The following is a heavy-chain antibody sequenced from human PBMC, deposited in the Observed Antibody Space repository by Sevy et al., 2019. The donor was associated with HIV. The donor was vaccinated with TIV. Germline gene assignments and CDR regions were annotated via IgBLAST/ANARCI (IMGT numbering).Heavy chain of an antibody. CDR1: GYTFTGYY. V-gene: IGHV1-2*04. CDR2: INPNTGGT. CDR3: TRDRTYSSCWLGNYYYDMDV. Sequence: ASVKVSCKASGYTFTGYYIHWVRQAPGQGLEWMVWINPNTGGTNFAQKFQGWVTMTRDTSITTAYMELSRLRSDDTAVYYCTRDRTYSSCWLGNYYYDMDVWGQGTTVTVSS. D-gene: IGHD6-19*01. J-gene: IGHJ6*02.